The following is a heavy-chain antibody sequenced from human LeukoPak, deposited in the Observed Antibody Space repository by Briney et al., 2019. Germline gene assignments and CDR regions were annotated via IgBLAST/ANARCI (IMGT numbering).Heavy chain of an antibody. CDR3: ARFRRRRGYDPYNWFDP. D-gene: IGHD5-12*01. V-gene: IGHV4-34*01. CDR1: GGSFSGYY. Sequence: KPSETLSLTCAVYGGSFSGYYWSWIRQPPGKGLEWTGEINHSGSTNYNPSLKSRVTISVDTSKNQFSLKLSSVTAADTAVYYCARFRRRRGYDPYNWFDPWGQGTLVTVSS. CDR2: INHSGST. J-gene: IGHJ5*02.